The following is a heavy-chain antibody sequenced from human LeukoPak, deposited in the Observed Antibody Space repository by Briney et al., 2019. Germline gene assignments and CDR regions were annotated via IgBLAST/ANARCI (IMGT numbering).Heavy chain of an antibody. D-gene: IGHD5-12*01. J-gene: IGHJ4*02. CDR3: ARGRGYSGYDLDY. V-gene: IGHV3-21*01. CDR1: EFTFSSYS. CDR2: ISSSSSYI. Sequence: GGSLRLSCAASEFTFSSYSMNWVRQAPGKGLEWVSSISSSSSYIYYADSVKGRFTISRDNAKNSLYLQMNSLRAEDTAVYYCARGRGYSGYDLDYWGQGTLVTVSS.